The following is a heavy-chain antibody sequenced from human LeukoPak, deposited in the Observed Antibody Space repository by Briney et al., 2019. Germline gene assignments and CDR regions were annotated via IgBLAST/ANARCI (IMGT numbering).Heavy chain of an antibody. Sequence: SETLSLTCTVSGGSISSSSYYWGWIRQPPGKGLEWIGNIYYSGSTYYNPSLKSRVTISIDTSKNQFSLKLSSVTAADTAVYYCASRTSGSSSGVGAFDIWGQGTMVTVSS. CDR2: IYYSGST. V-gene: IGHV4-39*07. D-gene: IGHD1-26*01. J-gene: IGHJ3*02. CDR3: ASRTSGSSSGVGAFDI. CDR1: GGSISSSSYY.